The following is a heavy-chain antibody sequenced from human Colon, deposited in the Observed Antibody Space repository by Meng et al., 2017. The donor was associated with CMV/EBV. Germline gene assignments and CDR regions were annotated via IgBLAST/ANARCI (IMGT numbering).Heavy chain of an antibody. CDR3: ARERNYYYYGMDV. CDR2: IYSGGST. J-gene: IGHJ6*02. CDR1: GFTVSSNY. Sequence: GESLKISCAASGFTVSSNYMSWVRQAPGKGLEWVSVIYSGGSTYYADSVKGRFTISRDNSKNTLYLQMNSLRAEDTAVYYCARERNYYYYGMDVWGQGTTVTVSS. V-gene: IGHV3-66*02.